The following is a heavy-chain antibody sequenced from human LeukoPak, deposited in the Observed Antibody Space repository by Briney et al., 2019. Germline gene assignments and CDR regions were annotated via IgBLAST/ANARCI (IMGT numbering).Heavy chain of an antibody. J-gene: IGHJ6*03. CDR1: GFTFSSYP. CDR3: ARGPSRSSGYYYYSYMDV. V-gene: IGHV3-30*01. CDR2: ISYDGSDK. Sequence: GGSLSLSCAASGFTFSSYPIHWVRQAPGKGLEWVALISYDGSDKNYADSVKGRFTISRDNSKNTLYLQMNGLRAEDTAVYYCARGPSRSSGYYYYSYMDVWGKGATVTVSS. D-gene: IGHD6-6*01.